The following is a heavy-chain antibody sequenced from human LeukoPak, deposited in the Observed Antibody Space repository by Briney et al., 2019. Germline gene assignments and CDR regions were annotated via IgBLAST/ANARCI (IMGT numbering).Heavy chain of an antibody. CDR1: GGSISSYY. CDR3: ARDKGPMTYYYDSSGYYYNAFDI. Sequence: KPSETLPLTCTVSGGSISSYYWSWIRQPAGKGLEWIGRIYTSGSTNYNPSLKSRVTMSVDTSKNQFSLKLSSVTAADTAVYYCARDKGPMTYYYDSSGYYYNAFDIWGQGTMVTVSS. CDR2: IYTSGST. J-gene: IGHJ3*02. D-gene: IGHD3-22*01. V-gene: IGHV4-4*07.